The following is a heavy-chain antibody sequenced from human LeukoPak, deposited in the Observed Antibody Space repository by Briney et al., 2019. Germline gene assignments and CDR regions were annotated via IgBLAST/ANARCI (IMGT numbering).Heavy chain of an antibody. V-gene: IGHV1-18*04. Sequence: ASVKVSCKASGYIFTGYYMHWVRQAPGQGLEWMGWISTYNGDTNSAQKFQGRVTLTTDTSTSTAYMELRSLRCDDTAVYYCTRRGPPATNWFDPWGQGTLVTVSS. CDR1: GYIFTGYY. CDR2: ISTYNGDT. J-gene: IGHJ5*02. CDR3: TRRGPPATNWFDP. D-gene: IGHD3-10*01.